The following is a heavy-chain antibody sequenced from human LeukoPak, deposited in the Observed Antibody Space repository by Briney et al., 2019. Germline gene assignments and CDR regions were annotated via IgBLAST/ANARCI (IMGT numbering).Heavy chain of an antibody. CDR2: ISGSGGST. V-gene: IGHV3-23*01. J-gene: IGHJ3*02. CDR3: ARVLSIADDAFDI. D-gene: IGHD6-6*01. Sequence: GGSLRLSCAASGFTFSSYAMSWVRQAPGKGLEWVSAISGSGGSTYYADSVKGRFTISRDNSKNTLYLQMNSLRAEDTAVYYCARVLSIADDAFDIWGQGTMVTVSS. CDR1: GFTFSSYA.